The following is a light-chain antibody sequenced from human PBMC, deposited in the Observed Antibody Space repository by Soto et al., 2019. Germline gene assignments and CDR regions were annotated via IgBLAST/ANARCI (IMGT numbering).Light chain of an antibody. Sequence: DIQMTQSPSSLSASVGDRVTITCRASQSIDNYLSWYQQIPGKAPKLLIYAASNLQRGVPSRFNGSGSGTEFTLTISNLQPDDFAVYYCQQCFSLPPTFGHGTKVDIK. V-gene: IGKV1-39*01. CDR2: AAS. J-gene: IGKJ1*01. CDR1: QSIDNY. CDR3: QQCFSLPPT.